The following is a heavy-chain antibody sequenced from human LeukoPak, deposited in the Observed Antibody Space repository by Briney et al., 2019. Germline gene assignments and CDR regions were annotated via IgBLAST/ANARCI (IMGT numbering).Heavy chain of an antibody. D-gene: IGHD5-18*01. J-gene: IGHJ3*02. Sequence: PSETLSLTCTVSGGSISSYYWSWIRQPPGKGLEWIGYIYYSGSTNYNPSLKSRVTISVDTSKNQFSLKLSSVTAADTAVYYCAREYSYGSMRSFDIWGQGTMVTVSS. CDR1: GGSISSYY. V-gene: IGHV4-59*01. CDR3: AREYSYGSMRSFDI. CDR2: IYYSGST.